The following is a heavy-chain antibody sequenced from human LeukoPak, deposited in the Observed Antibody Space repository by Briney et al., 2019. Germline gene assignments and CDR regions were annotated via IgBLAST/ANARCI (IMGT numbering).Heavy chain of an antibody. CDR1: GFTFSSYS. Sequence: GGSLRLSCAPSGFTFSSYSMTWVRQAPGKGLEWVSSISSSSSYIYYADSVKGRFTISRDNAKNSLYLQMNSLRAEDTAAYYCARDRGTVTTVVYGMDVWGQGTTVTVSS. V-gene: IGHV3-21*01. D-gene: IGHD4-17*01. CDR2: ISSSSSYI. J-gene: IGHJ6*02. CDR3: ARDRGTVTTVVYGMDV.